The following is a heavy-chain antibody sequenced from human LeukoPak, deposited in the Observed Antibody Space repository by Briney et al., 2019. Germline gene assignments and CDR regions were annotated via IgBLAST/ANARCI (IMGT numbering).Heavy chain of an antibody. J-gene: IGHJ6*02. Sequence: GESLKISCKGSGYSFTSYWIGWVRQMPGKGLEWMGIIYPGDSDTRYSPSFQGQVTISADKSMTTAYLQWSSLKASDTAIYYCARQTYDSSGYYGRNYYYYHGMDVWGQGTTVTVSS. V-gene: IGHV5-51*01. D-gene: IGHD3-22*01. CDR2: IYPGDSDT. CDR1: GYSFTSYW. CDR3: ARQTYDSSGYYGRNYYYYHGMDV.